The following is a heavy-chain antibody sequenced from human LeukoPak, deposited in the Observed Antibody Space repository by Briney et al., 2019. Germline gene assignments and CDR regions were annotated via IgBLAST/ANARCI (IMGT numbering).Heavy chain of an antibody. V-gene: IGHV4-39*07. D-gene: IGHD3-10*01. CDR1: DGSISSSSYY. Sequence: SETLSLTCTVSDGSISSSSYYWGWIRQPPGKGLQWIGIIYHSGSTYYNPSLKSRVTISVDTSKNQFSLNLSSVTAADTAVYYCARRFGDPFDYWGQGTLVTVSS. CDR2: IYHSGST. J-gene: IGHJ4*02. CDR3: ARRFGDPFDY.